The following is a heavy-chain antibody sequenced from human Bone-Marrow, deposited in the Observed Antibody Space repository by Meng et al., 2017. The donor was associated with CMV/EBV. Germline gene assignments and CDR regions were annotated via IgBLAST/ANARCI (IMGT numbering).Heavy chain of an antibody. D-gene: IGHD2-2*01. CDR2: INSNSGDT. V-gene: IGHV1-2*02. CDR3: ARDPGYCDSTNCWGIDP. CDR1: GFTFTDYY. J-gene: IGHJ5*02. Sequence: ASVKVSCKASGFTFTDYYMQWVRQAPGQGLEWMGWINSNSGDTNYAQKFQGRVTVTRDTSISTAHMELSRLRSDDTAVYYCARDPGYCDSTNCWGIDPWGQGTLVTVSS.